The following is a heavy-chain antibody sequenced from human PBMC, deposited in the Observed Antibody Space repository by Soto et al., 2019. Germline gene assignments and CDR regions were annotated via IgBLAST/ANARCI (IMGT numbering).Heavy chain of an antibody. D-gene: IGHD3-10*01. Sequence: GGSLRLSCAVSGFTVSNNFMMWVRQAPGKGLEWVSLIYSGGSISYADSVKGRFTISRDGSMNMLYLQMNSLTAEDTAVYYCARDGNGQTGSPHWGQGTLVPVSS. CDR2: IYSGGSI. CDR3: ARDGNGQTGSPH. V-gene: IGHV3-53*01. CDR1: GFTVSNNF. J-gene: IGHJ4*02.